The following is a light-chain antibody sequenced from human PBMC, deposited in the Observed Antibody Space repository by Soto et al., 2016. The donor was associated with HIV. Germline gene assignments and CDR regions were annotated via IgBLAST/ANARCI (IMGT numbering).Light chain of an antibody. Sequence: SYELTQPPSVSVSPGQTAIITCSGDKLGDKYACWYQQKPGQSPVLVIYQDNKRPSGIPERFSGSNSGNTATLTIRGTQAMDEADYYCQAWDSSTVVFGGGTKLTVL. J-gene: IGLJ2*01. V-gene: IGLV3-1*01. CDR1: KLGDKY. CDR3: QAWDSSTVV. CDR2: QDN.